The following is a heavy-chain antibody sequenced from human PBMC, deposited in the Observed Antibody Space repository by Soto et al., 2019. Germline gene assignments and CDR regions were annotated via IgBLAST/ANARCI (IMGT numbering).Heavy chain of an antibody. J-gene: IGHJ6*02. CDR2: IIDSGAST. CDR1: GFTFSSFA. Sequence: GGSLRLSCPASGFTFSSFAMGWVRQAPGKGLEWVSDIIDSGASTYYADSVKGRFTISRDNSKSTLYLQMNSLRAEDTALYYCAKGRSYYYYYGLDVSGQGTTVTVSS. V-gene: IGHV3-23*01. CDR3: AKGRSYYYYYGLDV.